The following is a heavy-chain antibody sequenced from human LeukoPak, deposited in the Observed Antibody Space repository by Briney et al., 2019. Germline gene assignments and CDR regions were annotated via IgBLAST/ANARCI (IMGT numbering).Heavy chain of an antibody. V-gene: IGHV3-74*01. CDR3: AQKGGFGELSGWFDP. CDR1: GFTFSSSW. Sequence: GGSLRLSCAASGFTFSSSWMHWVRQAPGKGLVWVSRISGDGSRARYADSVKGRFTISRDNAKNTLYLQMDSLRAEDTAVYYCAQKGGFGELSGWFDPWGQGTLVTVSS. D-gene: IGHD3-10*01. J-gene: IGHJ5*02. CDR2: ISGDGSRA.